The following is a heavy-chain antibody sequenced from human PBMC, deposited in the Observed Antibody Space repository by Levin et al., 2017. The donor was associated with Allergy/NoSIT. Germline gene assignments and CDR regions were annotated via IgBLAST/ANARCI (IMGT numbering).Heavy chain of an antibody. CDR1: GFTFSSYA. V-gene: IGHV3-23*01. J-gene: IGHJ4*02. Sequence: GGSLRLSCAASGFTFSSYAMSWVRQAPGKGLEWVSAISGSGGSTYYADSVKGRFTISRDNSKNTLYLQMNSLRAEDTAVYYCAKDSIHRYCSSTSCYVFDYWGQGTLVTVSS. CDR3: AKDSIHRYCSSTSCYVFDY. D-gene: IGHD2-2*01. CDR2: ISGSGGST.